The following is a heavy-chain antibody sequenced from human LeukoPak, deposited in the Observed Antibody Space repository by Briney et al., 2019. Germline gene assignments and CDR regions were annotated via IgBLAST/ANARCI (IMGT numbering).Heavy chain of an antibody. Sequence: GGSLRLSCAASGSTFSNYAMTWVRQAPGKGLEWVSAISGSGGSTYYADSVKGRFIISRDNSKNTLYLQMNSLRAEDTAVYYCAKTGAGYYYMDVWGKGTTVTVSS. D-gene: IGHD7-27*01. CDR1: GSTFSNYA. CDR3: AKTGAGYYYMDV. J-gene: IGHJ6*03. CDR2: ISGSGGST. V-gene: IGHV3-23*01.